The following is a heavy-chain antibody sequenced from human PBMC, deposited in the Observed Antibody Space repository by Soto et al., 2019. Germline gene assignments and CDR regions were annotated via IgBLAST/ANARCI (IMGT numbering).Heavy chain of an antibody. D-gene: IGHD6-19*01. J-gene: IGHJ6*02. Sequence: ASVKVSCKASGYTFTGYYMHWVRQAPGQGLEWMGWINPNSGGTNYAQKFQGWVTMTRDTSISTAYMELSRLRSDDTAVYYCARDISAVAGTNLPVDNYSYYGMDVWGQGTTVTVSS. CDR3: ARDISAVAGTNLPVDNYSYYGMDV. CDR2: INPNSGGT. CDR1: GYTFTGYY. V-gene: IGHV1-2*04.